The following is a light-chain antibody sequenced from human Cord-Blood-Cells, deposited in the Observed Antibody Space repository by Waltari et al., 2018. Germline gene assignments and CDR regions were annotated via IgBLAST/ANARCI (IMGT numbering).Light chain of an antibody. CDR3: NSRDSSGNHVV. V-gene: IGLV3-19*01. CDR2: GKN. J-gene: IGLJ2*01. CDR1: SLRSYY. Sequence: SSELTQDPAVSVALGQTVRITCQGDSLRSYYASWYQKKPGQAPVLVIYGKNNRPSGIPNQFSGSRSGNTASLTITGDQAEDEADYYCNSRDSSGNHVVFGGGTKLTVL.